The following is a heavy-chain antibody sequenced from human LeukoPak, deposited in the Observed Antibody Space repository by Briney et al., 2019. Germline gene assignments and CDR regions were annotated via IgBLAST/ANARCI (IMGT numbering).Heavy chain of an antibody. Sequence: PSETLSLTCTVSGGSISSYYWSWIRQPAGKGLEWIGRIYTSGSTNYNPSLKSRVTMSVGTSKNQFSLKLSSVTAADTAVYYCARDRPYGSGSSELDYWGQGTLVTVSS. J-gene: IGHJ4*02. CDR3: ARDRPYGSGSSELDY. D-gene: IGHD3-10*01. V-gene: IGHV4-4*07. CDR2: IYTSGST. CDR1: GGSISSYY.